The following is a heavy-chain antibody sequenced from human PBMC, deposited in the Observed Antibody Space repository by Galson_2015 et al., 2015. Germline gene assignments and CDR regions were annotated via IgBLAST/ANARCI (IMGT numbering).Heavy chain of an antibody. Sequence: QSGAEVKKPGESLTISCKGSGYSFTSKWIGWVRQMPGKGLEWMGIIYPGDSDTRYSPSFQGQVTISADKSISTAYLQWSSLKASDTAMYYCARLGGSGSYLAPFEYWGQGTLVTVSS. D-gene: IGHD3-10*01. J-gene: IGHJ4*02. CDR1: GYSFTSKW. CDR2: IYPGDSDT. V-gene: IGHV5-51*01. CDR3: ARLGGSGSYLAPFEY.